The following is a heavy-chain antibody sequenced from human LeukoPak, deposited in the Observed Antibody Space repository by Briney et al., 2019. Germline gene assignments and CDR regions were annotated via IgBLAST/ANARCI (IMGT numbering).Heavy chain of an antibody. CDR3: ARLLRVGYCSSTSCNWFDP. CDR2: IYYSGST. V-gene: IGHV4-59*12. CDR1: GGSISSYY. D-gene: IGHD2-2*03. Sequence: SETLSLTCTVSGGSISSYYWSWIRQPPGKGLEWIGNIYYSGSTYYNPSLKSRVTISVDTSKNQFSLKLGSVTAADTAVYYCARLLRVGYCSSTSCNWFDPWGQGTLVTVSS. J-gene: IGHJ5*02.